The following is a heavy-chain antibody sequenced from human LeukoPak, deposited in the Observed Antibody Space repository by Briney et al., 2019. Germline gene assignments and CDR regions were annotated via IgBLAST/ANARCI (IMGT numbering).Heavy chain of an antibody. CDR1: GYTFTGYY. CDR3: ARVWRRGYSYDFDY. Sequence: ASVKVSCKASGYTFTGYYMHWVRQAPGQGLEWMGWISPNSGGTNYAQKFQGRVTMTRDTSISTAYMELSRLRSDDTAVYYCARVWRRGYSYDFDYWGQGTLVTVSS. J-gene: IGHJ4*02. D-gene: IGHD5-18*01. CDR2: ISPNSGGT. V-gene: IGHV1-2*02.